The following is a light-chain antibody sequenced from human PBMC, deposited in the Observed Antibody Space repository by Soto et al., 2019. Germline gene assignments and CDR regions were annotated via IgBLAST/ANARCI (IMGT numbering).Light chain of an antibody. Sequence: DVPITPTPSSLSASVGGIGLLPCRASQSIGNWLAWYQQKPGKAPKILIYKASSLESGVPTRFSGSGSGTDFTLTISGLLPEDVAAYHCQQLYTLPFTLGQGTRLEIK. CDR2: KAS. V-gene: IGKV1-5*03. CDR1: QSIGNW. CDR3: QQLYTLPFT. J-gene: IGKJ5*01.